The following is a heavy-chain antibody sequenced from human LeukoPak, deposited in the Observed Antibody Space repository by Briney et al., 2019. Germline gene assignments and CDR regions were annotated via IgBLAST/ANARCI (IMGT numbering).Heavy chain of an antibody. J-gene: IGHJ6*02. D-gene: IGHD5-18*01. CDR3: ARQPSSTAMVYIGMDV. Sequence: PSETLSLTCTVSGGSISSYYWSWIRQPPGKGLEWIGYIYYSGSTNYNPSLKSRVTISVDTSKNQFSLKLSSVTAADTAVYYCARQPSSTAMVYIGMDVWGQGTTVTVSS. CDR1: GGSISSYY. V-gene: IGHV4-59*08. CDR2: IYYSGST.